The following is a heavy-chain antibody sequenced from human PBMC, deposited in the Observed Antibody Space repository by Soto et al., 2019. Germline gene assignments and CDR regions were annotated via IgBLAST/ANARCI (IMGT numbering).Heavy chain of an antibody. CDR3: AIERGIAAAGTLRWFDP. D-gene: IGHD6-13*01. V-gene: IGHV3-7*01. CDR2: IKQDGSEK. J-gene: IGHJ5*02. Sequence: GGSLRLSCAASGFTFSSYWMSWVRQAPGKGLEWVANIKQDGSEKYYVDSVKGRFTISRDNAKNSLYLQMNSLRAEDTAVYYGAIERGIAAAGTLRWFDPWGQGTLVTVSS. CDR1: GFTFSSYW.